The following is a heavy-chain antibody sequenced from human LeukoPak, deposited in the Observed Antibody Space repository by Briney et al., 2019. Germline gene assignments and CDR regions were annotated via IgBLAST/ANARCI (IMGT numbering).Heavy chain of an antibody. J-gene: IGHJ3*02. CDR1: GFIFPSYT. Sequence: GKSLTLSCAGSGFIFPSYTMDWVRKAPGKGLEWVALIFHDGSDTNYAEYVKGRLTISRENSKNTVHLQMNNLRPENSAVYYCVGDGMGGTPNAFDMWGQGTMVTVSS. D-gene: IGHD1-1*01. CDR3: VGDGMGGTPNAFDM. V-gene: IGHV3-30*04. CDR2: IFHDGSDT.